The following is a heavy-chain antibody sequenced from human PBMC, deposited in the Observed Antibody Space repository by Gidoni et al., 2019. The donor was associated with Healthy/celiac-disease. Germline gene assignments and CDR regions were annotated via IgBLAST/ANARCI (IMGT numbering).Heavy chain of an antibody. CDR1: GGSFSGYY. CDR2: INHSAST. V-gene: IGHV4-34*01. D-gene: IGHD5-12*01. Sequence: QVQLQQWGAGLLKPSETLSLTCAVYGGSFSGYYWSWIRQPPGKGLEWIGEINHSASTNYNPSLKIRVTISVDTSKNQFSLKLSSVTAADTAVYYCARGLGRVANGLDYWGQGTLVTVSS. CDR3: ARGLGRVANGLDY. J-gene: IGHJ4*02.